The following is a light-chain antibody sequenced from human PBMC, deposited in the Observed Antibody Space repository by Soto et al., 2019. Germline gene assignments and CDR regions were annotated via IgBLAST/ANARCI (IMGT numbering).Light chain of an antibody. Sequence: QSALTQPRSVSGSPGQSVTISCTGTASDVGGYKFVSWYQQHPGKPPKLMIYDVTERPSGVPDRFSGSKSGNTASLTVSGLQAEDEADYNCSSYAGSSNVIFGAGTKVTVL. CDR1: ASDVGGYKF. J-gene: IGLJ2*01. CDR2: DVT. V-gene: IGLV2-11*01. CDR3: SSYAGSSNVI.